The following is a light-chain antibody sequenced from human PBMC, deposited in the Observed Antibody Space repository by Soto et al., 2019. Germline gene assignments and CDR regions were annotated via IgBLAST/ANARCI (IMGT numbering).Light chain of an antibody. CDR2: GAS. CDR3: QQYNNWPLT. CDR1: QSVAGN. V-gene: IGKV3-15*01. Sequence: EIVMTQSPATLSVSPGERATLSCRASQSVAGNLAWYQQKPGQAPRLLMYGASTRATGIPARFSGSGSGTEFTLTISSLQSEDFGVYYCQQYNNWPLTFGGGTKVAIK. J-gene: IGKJ4*01.